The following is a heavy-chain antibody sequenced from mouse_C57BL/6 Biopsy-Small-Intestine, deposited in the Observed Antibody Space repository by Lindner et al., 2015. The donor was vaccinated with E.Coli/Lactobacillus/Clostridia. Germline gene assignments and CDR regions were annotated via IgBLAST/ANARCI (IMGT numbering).Heavy chain of an antibody. CDR2: IRSKSNNYAT. J-gene: IGHJ4*01. Sequence: VQLQESGGGLVQPKGSLKLSCAASGFSFNTYAMNWVRQAPGKGLEWVARIRSKSNNYATYYADSVKDRFTISRDDSESMLYLQMNNLKTEDTAMYYCARQGDGFYDAVEFWGQGTSVTVSS. CDR1: GFSFNTYA. D-gene: IGHD2-3*01. CDR3: ARQGDGFYDAVEF. V-gene: IGHV10-1*01.